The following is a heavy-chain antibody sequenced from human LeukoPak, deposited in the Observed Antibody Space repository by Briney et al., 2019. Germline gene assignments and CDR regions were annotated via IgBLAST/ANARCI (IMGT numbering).Heavy chain of an antibody. J-gene: IGHJ4*02. CDR2: IGYDGSTE. CDR1: GXTFDDYG. CDR3: AKEYSSGRIDY. Sequence: PGGSLRLSCAASGXTFDDYGVSWVRQAPGKGLEWVAVIGYDGSTEYYADSVKGRFTISRDNSKNTLHLQTNSLRAEDTGVYYCAKEYSSGRIDYWGQGTLVTVSS. V-gene: IGHV3-30*18. D-gene: IGHD6-19*01.